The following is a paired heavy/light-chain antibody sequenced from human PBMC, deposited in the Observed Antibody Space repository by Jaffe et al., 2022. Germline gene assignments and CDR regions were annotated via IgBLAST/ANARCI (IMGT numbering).Heavy chain of an antibody. CDR1: GYTFTTYY. CDR3: ARDVVVDIAARYWFDP. D-gene: IGHD6-6*01. V-gene: IGHV1-46*03. J-gene: IGHJ5*02. CDR2: INPSGGST. Sequence: QVQLVQSGAEVKKPGASVRVSCKASGYTFTTYYMHWVRQAPGQGLEWMGIINPSGGSTSYAQKFQGRVTMTRDTSTSTFYMELSSLRSEDTAVYYCARDVVVDIAARYWFDPWGQGTLVTVSS.
Light chain of an antibody. V-gene: IGLV2-23*01. Sequence: QSALTQPASVSGSPGQSITISCTGTSSDVGSYNLVSWYQQHPGKAPKLMIYEGSKRPSGVSDRFSGSKSGNTASLTISGLQAEDEAHYYCCSYAGSSSLGVLFGGGTKLTVL. CDR2: EGS. J-gene: IGLJ2*01. CDR3: CSYAGSSSLGVL. CDR1: SSDVGSYNL.